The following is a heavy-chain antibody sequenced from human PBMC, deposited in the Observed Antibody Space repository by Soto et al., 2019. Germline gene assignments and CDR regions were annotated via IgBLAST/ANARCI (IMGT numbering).Heavy chain of an antibody. CDR2: ISAYNGNT. CDR1: GYTFTSYG. D-gene: IGHD4-17*01. CDR3: ARRKITVTTEYYYYYMDV. Sequence: GASVKVSCKASGYTFTSYGISWVRQAPGQGLEWMGWISAYNGNTNYAQKLQGRVTMTTDTSTSTAYMELRSLRSDDTAVYYCARRKITVTTEYYYYYMDVWGKGTTVTVSS. J-gene: IGHJ6*03. V-gene: IGHV1-18*01.